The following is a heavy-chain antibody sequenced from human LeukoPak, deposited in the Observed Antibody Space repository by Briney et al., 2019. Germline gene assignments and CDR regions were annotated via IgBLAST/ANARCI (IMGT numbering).Heavy chain of an antibody. CDR2: ISWNSGSI. J-gene: IGHJ2*01. CDR3: AKDSSPPQYYYDSSGYYYAYWYFDL. V-gene: IGHV3-9*01. D-gene: IGHD3-22*01. CDR1: GFTFSSYS. Sequence: GGSLRLSCAASGFTFSSYSMNWVRQAPGKGLEWVSGISWNSGSIGYADSVKGRFTISGDNAKNSLYLQMNSLRAEDTALYYCAKDSSPPQYYYDSSGYYYAYWYFDLWGRGTLVTVSS.